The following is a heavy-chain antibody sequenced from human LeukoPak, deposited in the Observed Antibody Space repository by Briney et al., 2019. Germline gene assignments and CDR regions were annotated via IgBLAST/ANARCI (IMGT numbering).Heavy chain of an antibody. D-gene: IGHD3-3*01. CDR1: GGSISSYY. Sequence: SETLSLTCTVSGGSISSYYWIRQSPGKGLEWIGYIYYSGSTNYNPSLKSRVTISLDTSKNQFSLKLSSVTAVDTAVYYCAGGLAWASPQDWGQGTLVIVSS. V-gene: IGHV4-59*01. J-gene: IGHJ4*02. CDR2: IYYSGST. CDR3: AGGLAWASPQD.